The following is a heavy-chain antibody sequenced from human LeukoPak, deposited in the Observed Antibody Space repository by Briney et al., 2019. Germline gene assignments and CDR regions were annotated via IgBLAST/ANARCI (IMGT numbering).Heavy chain of an antibody. CDR1: GFTFSSYD. V-gene: IGHV3-13*04. J-gene: IGHJ4*02. CDR3: ARGYSSSWYPKEYYFDY. D-gene: IGHD6-13*01. Sequence: SGGSLRLSCAASGFTFSSYDMHWVRQATGKGLEWVSAIGTAGDTYYPGSVKGRFTIPRENAKNSLYLQMNSLRAGDTAVYYCARGYSSSWYPKEYYFDYWGQGTLVTVSS. CDR2: IGTAGDT.